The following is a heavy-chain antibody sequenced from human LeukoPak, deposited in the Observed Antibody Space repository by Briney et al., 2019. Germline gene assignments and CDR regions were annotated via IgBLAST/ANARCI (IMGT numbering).Heavy chain of an antibody. CDR2: IIPILGIA. V-gene: IGHV1-69*04. Sequence: SVKVSCRASGGTFSSYAISWVRQAPGQGLEWMGRIIPILGIANYAQKFQGRVTITADKSTSTAYMELSSLRSEDTAVYYCASVRYSGSYCYYGMDVWGQGTTATVSS. CDR1: GGTFSSYA. D-gene: IGHD1-26*01. J-gene: IGHJ6*02. CDR3: ASVRYSGSYCYYGMDV.